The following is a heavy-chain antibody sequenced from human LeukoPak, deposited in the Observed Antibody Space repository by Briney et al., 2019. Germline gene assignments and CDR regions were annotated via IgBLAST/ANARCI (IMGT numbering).Heavy chain of an antibody. J-gene: IGHJ5*02. CDR3: AREENYYGSGVSWFDP. D-gene: IGHD3-10*01. CDR1: GYTFTSYG. CDR2: ISAYNGNT. V-gene: IGHV1-18*01. Sequence: ASVKVSCKASGYTFTSYGISWVRQAPGQGLEWMGWISAYNGNTNYAQKLQGRVTMTTDTSTSTAYMELSSLRSEDTAVYYCAREENYYGSGVSWFDPWGQGTLVTVSS.